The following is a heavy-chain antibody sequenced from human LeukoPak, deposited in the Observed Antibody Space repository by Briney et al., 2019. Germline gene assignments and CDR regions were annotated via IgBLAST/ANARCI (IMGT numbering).Heavy chain of an antibody. CDR1: GYSFTSYW. CDR2: IYPGDSDT. D-gene: IGHD2-15*01. CDR3: TRRGYCSGGSCFGFDP. V-gene: IGHV5-51*01. Sequence: GESLKISCKGSGYSFTSYWIGWVLQMPGKGLEWMGIIYPGDSDTRYSPSFQGHVTISADKSISTAYLQWSSLKASDTAMYYCTRRGYCSGGSCFGFDPWGQGTLVTVSS. J-gene: IGHJ5*02.